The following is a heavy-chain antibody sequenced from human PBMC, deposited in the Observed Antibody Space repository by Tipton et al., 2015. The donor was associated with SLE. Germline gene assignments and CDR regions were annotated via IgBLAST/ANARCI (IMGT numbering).Heavy chain of an antibody. CDR1: GGSISSYK. D-gene: IGHD6-13*01. V-gene: IGHV4-4*08. CDR3: ASQGQQLGRFDY. J-gene: IGHJ4*02. Sequence: TLSLTCTVSGGSISSYKWSWIRQPPGKGLEWIGYIYTTASTAYNPSLKSRVTISVDTSKNQFALKLISVTAADTAVYYCASQGQQLGRFDYWGQGTLVTVSS. CDR2: IYTTAST.